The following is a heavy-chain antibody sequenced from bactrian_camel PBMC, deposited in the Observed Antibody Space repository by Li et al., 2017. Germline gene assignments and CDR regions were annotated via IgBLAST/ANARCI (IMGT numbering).Heavy chain of an antibody. CDR3: AEGRGSRGEHCYSLNH. CDR2: ITTDGRNT. J-gene: IGHJ4*01. Sequence: HVQLVESGGVSVQAGGSLRLSCKVSGRKLNEPGMGWYRQAPGEEREGVAAITTDGRNTYYADSVRGRFTISRDSAKNTVYLQMNNLQPEDTATYYCAEGRGSRGEHCYSLNHWGQGTQVTVSS. CDR1: GRKLNEPG. V-gene: IGHV3S54*01. D-gene: IGHD6*01.